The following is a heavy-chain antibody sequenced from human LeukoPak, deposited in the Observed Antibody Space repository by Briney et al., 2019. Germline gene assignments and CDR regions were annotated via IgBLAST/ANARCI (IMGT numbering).Heavy chain of an antibody. CDR1: SGSTNSFY. CDR3: ARLARLSLIRGVTGYHSLDV. Sequence: SETLSLTCTVSSGSTNSFYWSWIRQPPGGGLEWIGYIYYSGTTNYNPSLKSRVTISIDPSKNQFSLKLSSVTAADTAVYYCARLARLSLIRGVTGYHSLDVWGKGTKVTVSS. V-gene: IGHV4-59*01. D-gene: IGHD3-10*01. J-gene: IGHJ6*04. CDR2: IYYSGTT.